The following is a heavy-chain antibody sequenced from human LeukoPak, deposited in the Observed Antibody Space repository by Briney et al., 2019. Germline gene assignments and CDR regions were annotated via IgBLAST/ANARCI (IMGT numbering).Heavy chain of an antibody. V-gene: IGHV4-38-2*02. CDR2: IYHSGST. J-gene: IGHJ5*02. D-gene: IGHD3-3*01. CDR1: GYSISSGYY. CDR3: ARGVPRRLLRFLESKSANWFDP. Sequence: PSETLSLTCTVSGYSISSGYYWGWIRQPPGKGLEWIGSIYHSGSTYYNPSLKSRVTISVDTSKNQFSLKLSSVTAADTAVYYCARGVPRRLLRFLESKSANWFDPWGQGTLVTVSS.